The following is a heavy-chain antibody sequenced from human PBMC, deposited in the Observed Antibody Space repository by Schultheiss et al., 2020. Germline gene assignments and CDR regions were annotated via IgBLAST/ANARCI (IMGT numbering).Heavy chain of an antibody. CDR3: AGDVTYYGGNHDAFDI. CDR2: INPNSGGT. Sequence: ASVKVSCKASGYTFTGYYMHWVRQAPGQGLEWMGWINPNSGGTNYAQKFQGRVTMTRDTSISTAYMELSRLRSDDTAVYYCAGDVTYYGGNHDAFDIWGQGTMVTVSS. V-gene: IGHV1-2*02. J-gene: IGHJ3*02. CDR1: GYTFTGYY. D-gene: IGHD4-23*01.